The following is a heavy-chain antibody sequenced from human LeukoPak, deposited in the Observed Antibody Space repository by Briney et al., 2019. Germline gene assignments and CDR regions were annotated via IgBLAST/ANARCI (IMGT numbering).Heavy chain of an antibody. CDR3: ASPAPTQRRAVGY. D-gene: IGHD6-19*01. CDR2: IYYSGST. Sequence: PSETLSLTCTVSGGSISSYYWSWIRQPPGKGLEWIGYIYYSGSTNYNPSLKSRVTISVDTSKIQFSLKLSSVTAADTAVYYCASPAPTQRRAVGYWGQGTLVTVSS. CDR1: GGSISSYY. V-gene: IGHV4-59*12. J-gene: IGHJ4*02.